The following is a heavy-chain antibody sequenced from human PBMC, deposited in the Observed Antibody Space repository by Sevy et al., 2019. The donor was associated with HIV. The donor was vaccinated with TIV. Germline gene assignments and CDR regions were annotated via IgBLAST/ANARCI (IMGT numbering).Heavy chain of an antibody. V-gene: IGHV3-30*04. Sequence: GGSLRLSCAASGFTFSSYAMHWVRQAPGKGLEWVAVISYDGSNKYYADSVKGRFTISRDNSKNTLYLQMNSLRAEDTAVYYCARSAVAGPVGYWGQGTLVTVSS. CDR2: ISYDGSNK. CDR3: ARSAVAGPVGY. D-gene: IGHD6-19*01. J-gene: IGHJ4*02. CDR1: GFTFSSYA.